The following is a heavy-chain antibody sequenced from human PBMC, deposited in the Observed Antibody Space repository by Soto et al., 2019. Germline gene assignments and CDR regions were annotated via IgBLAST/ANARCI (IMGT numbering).Heavy chain of an antibody. CDR1: GGTFSSYA. V-gene: IGHV1-69*14. Sequence: QVQLVQSGAEVKKPGSSVKVSCKASGGTFSSYAISWVRQAPGQGLEWMGGIIPIFGTADYAQKFQGRVTITAAKPTSTANMALSSLRSEDTALYYCASHYDTTAYYSRGLDYWGQGTLVTVSS. CDR3: ASHYDTTAYYSRGLDY. J-gene: IGHJ4*02. D-gene: IGHD3-22*01. CDR2: IIPIFGTA.